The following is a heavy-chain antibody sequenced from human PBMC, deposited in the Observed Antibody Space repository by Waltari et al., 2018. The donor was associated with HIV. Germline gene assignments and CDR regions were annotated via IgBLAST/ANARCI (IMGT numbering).Heavy chain of an antibody. J-gene: IGHJ6*02. CDR1: GHTLSELS. CDR3: ATDFSGMVRAYSYYSLDV. Sequence: QVQLVQSGAEVKKPGASVKVSCKVSGHTLSELSMHWVRQVPGKGREWMGKFDPENDETIYAQKFQGRGTMTEDTSSDTAYMELSSLTSGDTAVYYCATDFSGMVRAYSYYSLDVWGQGTTVTVSS. CDR2: FDPENDET. D-gene: IGHD3-10*01. V-gene: IGHV1-24*01.